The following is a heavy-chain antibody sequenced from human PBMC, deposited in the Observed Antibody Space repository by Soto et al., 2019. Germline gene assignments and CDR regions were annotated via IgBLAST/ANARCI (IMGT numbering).Heavy chain of an antibody. V-gene: IGHV6-1*01. Sequence: SQTLSLTCAITGDSVSSNSAGWSWVRQSPSRCLEWLGRKYYRSKWYYEYAVSVRGRITINPDTSKNQYSLQLNSVTPEDTAVYFCARGEQYSGRIFDYWGQGTLVTVSS. CDR1: GDSVSSNSAG. J-gene: IGHJ4*01. D-gene: IGHD1-26*01. CDR2: KYYRSKWYY. CDR3: ARGEQYSGRIFDY.